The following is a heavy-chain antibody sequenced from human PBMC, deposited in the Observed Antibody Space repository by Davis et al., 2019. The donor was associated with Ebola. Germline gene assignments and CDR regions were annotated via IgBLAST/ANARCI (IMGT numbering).Heavy chain of an antibody. J-gene: IGHJ3*02. Sequence: MPSETLSLTCTVSGGSISSSSYYWTWIRQPPGKGLEWIAYMSYRGGVNYNPSLKSRVTISIDTSKNQLSLKLNSVTAADTAVYYCARRRITMVRGVIITADAFDIWGQGTMVTVSS. D-gene: IGHD3-10*01. CDR2: MSYRGGV. CDR1: GGSISSSSYY. CDR3: ARRRITMVRGVIITADAFDI. V-gene: IGHV4-61*01.